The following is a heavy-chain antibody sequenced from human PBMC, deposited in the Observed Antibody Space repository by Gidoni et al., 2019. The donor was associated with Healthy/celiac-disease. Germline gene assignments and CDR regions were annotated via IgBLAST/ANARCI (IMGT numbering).Heavy chain of an antibody. CDR2: IYYSGST. Sequence: QVQLQESGPGLVKPSETLSLTCTVSGGSISSYYWSWIRQPPGKGLEWIGYIYYSGSTNSNPSLKSRVTISVDTSKNQFSLKLSSVTAADTAVYYCARANWGGRGYGMDVWGQGTTVTVSS. CDR3: ARANWGGRGYGMDV. D-gene: IGHD7-27*01. V-gene: IGHV4-59*01. CDR1: GGSISSYY. J-gene: IGHJ6*02.